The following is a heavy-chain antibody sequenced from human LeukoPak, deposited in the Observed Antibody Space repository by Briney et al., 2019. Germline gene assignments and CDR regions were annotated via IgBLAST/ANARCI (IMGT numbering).Heavy chain of an antibody. Sequence: GSLRLSCAASGFTFSTFAMSWIRQPPGKGLEWIGEINHSGSTNYNPSLKSRVTISVDTSKNQFSLKLSSVTAADTAVYYCARRGRLLWFGELYRFDYWGQGTLVTVSS. J-gene: IGHJ4*02. V-gene: IGHV4-34*01. CDR1: GFTFSTFA. CDR2: INHSGST. CDR3: ARRGRLLWFGELYRFDY. D-gene: IGHD3-10*01.